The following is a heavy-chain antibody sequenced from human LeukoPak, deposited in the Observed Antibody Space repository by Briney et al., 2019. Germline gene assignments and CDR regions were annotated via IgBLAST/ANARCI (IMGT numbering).Heavy chain of an antibody. Sequence: ASVKVSCKASGYTFTKYAMHWVRQAPGQRLEWLGWMNAANGNTRYSEKFQGRVTITRDTSASTAYMEVSSLTSEDTAVYFCARDKILVTEVAGRAKGMDVWGQGTTVTVSS. D-gene: IGHD6-19*01. CDR1: GYTFTKYA. J-gene: IGHJ6*02. CDR3: ARDKILVTEVAGRAKGMDV. V-gene: IGHV1-3*01. CDR2: MNAANGNT.